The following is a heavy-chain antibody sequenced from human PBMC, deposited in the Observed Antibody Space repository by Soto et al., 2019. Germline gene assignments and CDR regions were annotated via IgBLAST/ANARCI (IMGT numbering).Heavy chain of an antibody. CDR1: GFSLSTSGVG. V-gene: IGHV2-5*02. D-gene: IGHD2-15*01. CDR2: IYWDDDK. CDR3: AHCYSNDAFDI. J-gene: IGHJ3*02. Sequence: QITLKESGPTLVKPTQTLTLTCTFSGFSLSTSGVGVGWIRQPPGKALEWLAVIYWDDDKRYSPSLKSRLTXTXXTSKNQVVLTMTNMDPVDTATYYCAHCYSNDAFDIWGQGTMVTVSS.